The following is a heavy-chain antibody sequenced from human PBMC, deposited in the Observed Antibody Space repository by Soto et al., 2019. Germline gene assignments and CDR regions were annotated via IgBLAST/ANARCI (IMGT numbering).Heavy chain of an antibody. J-gene: IGHJ5*02. CDR2: INHSGST. CDR1: GGSFSGYY. Sequence: QVQLQQWGAGLLKPSETLSLTCAVYGGSFSGYYWSWIRQPPGKGLEWIGEINHSGSTNYNPSLKSRVTTSVATSTNQFSLKLSSVTAADTAVYYCASLLGYSGYDYVRFDPWGQGTLVTVSS. CDR3: ASLLGYSGYDYVRFDP. D-gene: IGHD5-12*01. V-gene: IGHV4-34*01.